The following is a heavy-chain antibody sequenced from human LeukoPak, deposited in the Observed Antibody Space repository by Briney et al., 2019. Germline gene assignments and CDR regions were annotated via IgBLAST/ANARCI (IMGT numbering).Heavy chain of an antibody. J-gene: IGHJ4*02. CDR1: EFAFSDFY. V-gene: IGHV3-11*06. CDR2: ISSSSSHT. D-gene: IGHD6-19*01. Sequence: GGSLRLSCGASEFAFSDFYMTWIRQAPGKGLEWVSYISSSSSHTNYADSVKGRFTISRDNAKNSLYLQMNSLRAEDTAVYYCARTNLGSGWRFDYWGEGTLVTVSS. CDR3: ARTNLGSGWRFDY.